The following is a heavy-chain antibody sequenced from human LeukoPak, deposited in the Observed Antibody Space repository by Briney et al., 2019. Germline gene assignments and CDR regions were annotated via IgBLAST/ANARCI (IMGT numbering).Heavy chain of an antibody. V-gene: IGHV3-21*01. CDR1: GFTFSSYS. CDR3: ARAVYGFDAFDI. D-gene: IGHD4-17*01. CDR2: ISSSSSYI. Sequence: PGGSLRLSCAASGFTFSSYSMNWVRQAPGKGLEWVSSISSSSSYIYYADSVRGRFTISRDNAKNSLYLQMNSLRAEDTAVYYCARAVYGFDAFDIWGQGTMVTVSS. J-gene: IGHJ3*02.